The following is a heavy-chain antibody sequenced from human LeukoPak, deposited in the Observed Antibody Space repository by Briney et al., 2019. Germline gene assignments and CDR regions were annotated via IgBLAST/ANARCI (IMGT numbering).Heavy chain of an antibody. V-gene: IGHV3-30*18. CDR2: ISYDGSNK. CDR3: AKGYCSSTSCYFWGVDYYYYYGMDV. J-gene: IGHJ6*02. Sequence: GGSLRLSCAASGFTFSSYGMHWVRQAPGKGLEWVAVISYDGSNKYYADSVKGRFTISRDNSKNTLYLQMNSLRAEDTAVYYCAKGYCSSTSCYFWGVDYYYYYGMDVWGQGTTVTVSS. D-gene: IGHD2-2*01. CDR1: GFTFSSYG.